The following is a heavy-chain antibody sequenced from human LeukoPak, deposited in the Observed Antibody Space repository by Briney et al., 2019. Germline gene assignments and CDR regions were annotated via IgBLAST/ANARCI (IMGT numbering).Heavy chain of an antibody. J-gene: IGHJ4*02. Sequence: ASVKVSCKASGYTFTDYYILWVRQAPGQGPEWMGWINPNSGGTNYAQKFQGRVTMTRDTSISTAYMELSRLRSDDTAVYYCARDPTRGDLSVYWGQGTLVTVSS. V-gene: IGHV1-2*02. CDR3: ARDPTRGDLSVY. CDR1: GYTFTDYY. D-gene: IGHD7-27*01. CDR2: INPNSGGT.